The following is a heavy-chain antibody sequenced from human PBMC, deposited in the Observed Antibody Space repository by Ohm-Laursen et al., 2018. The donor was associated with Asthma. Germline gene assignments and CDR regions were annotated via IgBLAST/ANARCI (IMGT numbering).Heavy chain of an antibody. CDR1: GFTFSGSW. CDR3: ATLSWYASQY. V-gene: IGHV3-7*01. Sequence: SLRLSCAAVGFTFSGSWMIWVRQAPGKGLQWLAFIKPDGSQTYYADSLEGRFSISRDNSKNSLYLQMSSLRGEDTALYYCATLSWYASQYWGQGTLVTVSS. D-gene: IGHD2-2*01. J-gene: IGHJ4*02. CDR2: IKPDGSQT.